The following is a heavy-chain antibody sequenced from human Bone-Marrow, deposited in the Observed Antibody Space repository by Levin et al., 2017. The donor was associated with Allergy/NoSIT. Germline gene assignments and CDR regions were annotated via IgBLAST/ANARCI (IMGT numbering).Heavy chain of an antibody. CDR2: IKQDGSEK. Sequence: ETLSLTCAASGFTFSSYWMSWVRQAPGKGLEWVANIKQDGSEKYYVDSVKGRFTISRDNAKNSLYLQMNSLRAEDTAVYYCAGGGDITIFGVVTIGGWFDPSGQGTLVTVSS. V-gene: IGHV3-7*01. J-gene: IGHJ5*02. D-gene: IGHD3-3*01. CDR3: AGGGDITIFGVVTIGGWFDP. CDR1: GFTFSSYW.